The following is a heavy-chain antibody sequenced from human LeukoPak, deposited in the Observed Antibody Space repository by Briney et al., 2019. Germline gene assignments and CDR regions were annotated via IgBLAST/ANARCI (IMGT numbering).Heavy chain of an antibody. CDR3: ARGYTSGWYYFDY. V-gene: IGHV3-74*01. Sequence: GGSLRLSCAASGFTLSSYWMHWVRQAPGKGLVWVSRINSDGSSTSYADSVKGRFTISRDNAKNTLYLQMNSLRAEDTAVYYCARGYTSGWYYFDYWGQGTLVTVSS. CDR2: INSDGSST. J-gene: IGHJ4*02. CDR1: GFTLSSYW. D-gene: IGHD6-19*01.